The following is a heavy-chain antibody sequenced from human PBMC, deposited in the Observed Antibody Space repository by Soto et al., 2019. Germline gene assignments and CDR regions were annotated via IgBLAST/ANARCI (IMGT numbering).Heavy chain of an antibody. CDR2: IYSSGST. CDR3: TRRRFGVRGVTTMDV. J-gene: IGHJ6*02. V-gene: IGHV4-39*01. D-gene: IGHD3-10*01. Sequence: KTXETLSLTCAVSGCSIGSSSHFWGWIRQSPETGLEWIGTIYSSGSTYYNPSLKSRITMSIDTSKNQFSLKLGSVTAADTAVYYCTRRRFGVRGVTTMDVWGPGTTVTVSS. CDR1: GCSIGSSSHF.